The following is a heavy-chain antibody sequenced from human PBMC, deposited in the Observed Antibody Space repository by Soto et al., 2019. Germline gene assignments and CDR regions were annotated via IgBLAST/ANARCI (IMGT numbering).Heavy chain of an antibody. CDR1: EGSFSSFS. V-gene: IGHV1-69*02. CDR2: IIPHLGFA. Sequence: QVQLVQSGAALRKPGSSVQVSCTASEGSFSSFSVTWVRQAPGQGLEWMGRIIPHLGFAAYAQKFQGRVTMTADKSTTTVFLDLSNLRSEDTAVYVCGRGFLNPSVYMTVWGKGTTVSVSS. J-gene: IGHJ6*03. CDR3: GRGFLNPSVYMTV.